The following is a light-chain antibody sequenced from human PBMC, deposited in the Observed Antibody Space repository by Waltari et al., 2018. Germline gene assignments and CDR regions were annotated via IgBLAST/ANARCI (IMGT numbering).Light chain of an antibody. CDR1: QSISSW. CDR2: KAS. J-gene: IGKJ1*01. Sequence: DIQMAQSPSTLSASVGDRVTITCRASQSISSWLAWYQQQPGKAPNLLIYKASALESGVPSRFSGSGSATDFTLTISGLQPDDFATYCCQQYNSFPWTFGQGTKVEIK. V-gene: IGKV1-5*03. CDR3: QQYNSFPWT.